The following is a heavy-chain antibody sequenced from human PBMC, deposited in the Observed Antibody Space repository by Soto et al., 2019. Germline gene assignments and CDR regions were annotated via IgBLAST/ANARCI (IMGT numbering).Heavy chain of an antibody. V-gene: IGHV1-3*04. CDR2: INTGNGNT. CDR1: GITYTTYA. Sequence: ASVKVSCKASGITYTTYAIHWVRQAPGQGLEWMGWINTGNGNTRYSQRFQGRVTLTTDTSASTAYMDVSSLTSEDTAVYYCARAISGYVFWGQGTLVTVSS. D-gene: IGHD5-12*01. CDR3: ARAISGYVF. J-gene: IGHJ4*02.